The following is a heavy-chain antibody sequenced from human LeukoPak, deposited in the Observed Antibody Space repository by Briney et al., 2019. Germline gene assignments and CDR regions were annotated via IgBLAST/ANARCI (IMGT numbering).Heavy chain of an antibody. CDR3: ASCRGSSWYEFDY. J-gene: IGHJ4*02. CDR2: IIPIFGTA. CDR1: GGTFSSYA. D-gene: IGHD6-13*01. Sequence: AVKVSCKASGGTFSSYAISWVRQAPGQGLEWMGGIIPIFGTANYAQKFQGRVTITADKSTSTAYMELSSLRSEDTAVYYCASCRGSSWYEFDYWGQGTLVTVSS. V-gene: IGHV1-69*06.